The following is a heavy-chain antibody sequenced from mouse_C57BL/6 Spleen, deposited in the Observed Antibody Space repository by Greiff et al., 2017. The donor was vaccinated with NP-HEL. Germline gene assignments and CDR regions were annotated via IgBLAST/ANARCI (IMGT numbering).Heavy chain of an antibody. CDR3: ARMARGTGDY. Sequence: VQLQQSGAELARPGASVKLSCKASGYTFTSYGISWVKQRPGQGLEWIGEIYPRSGNTYYNEKFKGKATLTADKSSSTAYMELRSLTSEDSAVYFCARMARGTGDYWGQGTTLTVSS. V-gene: IGHV1-81*01. CDR1: GYTFTSYG. J-gene: IGHJ2*01. CDR2: IYPRSGNT. D-gene: IGHD2-14*01.